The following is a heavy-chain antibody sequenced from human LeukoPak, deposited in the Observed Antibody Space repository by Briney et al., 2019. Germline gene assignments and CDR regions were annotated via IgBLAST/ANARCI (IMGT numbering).Heavy chain of an antibody. CDR2: IIPIFGTA. V-gene: IGHV1-69*05. D-gene: IGHD6-19*01. CDR3: ARVVESSGWSADY. CDR1: GGTFSSYA. J-gene: IGHJ4*02. Sequence: ASVKVSCKASGGTFSSYAISWVRQAPGQGLEWMGGIIPIFGTANYAQKFQGRVTITRDTSASTAYMELSSLRSEDTAVYYCARVVESSGWSADYWGQGTLVTVSS.